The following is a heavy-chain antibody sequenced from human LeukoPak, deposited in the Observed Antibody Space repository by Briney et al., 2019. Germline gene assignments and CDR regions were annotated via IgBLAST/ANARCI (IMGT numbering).Heavy chain of an antibody. CDR1: GFTFSSYG. J-gene: IGHJ3*02. Sequence: GRSLRLSCAASGFTFSSYGMFWVRQAPGKGVEGVAVISCDGTNEDYRDSVKGRFTISRDNSKHTLYLQMNSLRAADTAVYYCARVRTVTTVHDAFDIWGQGTMVTVSS. CDR3: ARVRTVTTVHDAFDI. D-gene: IGHD4-17*01. V-gene: IGHV3-33*07. CDR2: ISCDGTNE.